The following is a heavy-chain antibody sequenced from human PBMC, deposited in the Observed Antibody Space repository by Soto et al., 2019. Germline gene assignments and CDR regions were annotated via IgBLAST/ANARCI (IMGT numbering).Heavy chain of an antibody. D-gene: IGHD2-2*02. Sequence: PGGSLRLSCAASGFTFSSYAMSWVRQAPGKGLEWVSAISGSGGSTYYADSVKGRFTISRDNSKNTLYLQMNSLRAEDTAVYYCARWDIVVVPAAIQVYGMDVWGQGTTVTVSS. CDR3: ARWDIVVVPAAIQVYGMDV. V-gene: IGHV3-23*01. J-gene: IGHJ6*02. CDR1: GFTFSSYA. CDR2: ISGSGGST.